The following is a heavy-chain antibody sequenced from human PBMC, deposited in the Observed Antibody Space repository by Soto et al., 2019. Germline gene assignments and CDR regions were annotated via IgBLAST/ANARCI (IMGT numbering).Heavy chain of an antibody. D-gene: IGHD3-16*02. CDR2: ISNNGDTA. V-gene: IGHV3-23*01. Sequence: EVQLLESGGGLVQPGGSLTLSCETSGFTFSSYAMVWVRQAAEKGLEWVASISNNGDTAYYADSVKGPFTISRGNSENTLYLQMHGLRADDTALYFCAKSRVFIGAIVTLLDSWGQGTQVTVSS. CDR1: GFTFSSYA. CDR3: AKSRVFIGAIVTLLDS. J-gene: IGHJ4*02.